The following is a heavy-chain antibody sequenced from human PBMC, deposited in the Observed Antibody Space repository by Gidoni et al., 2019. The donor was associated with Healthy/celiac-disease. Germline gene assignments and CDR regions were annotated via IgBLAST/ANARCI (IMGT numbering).Heavy chain of an antibody. J-gene: IGHJ4*02. CDR3: ARVRGARGSSGYYYGFDY. CDR1: GFTFSSYG. CDR2: IWYDGSNK. D-gene: IGHD3-22*01. V-gene: IGHV3-33*01. Sequence: QVQLVESGGGVVQPGRSLRLSCAASGFTFSSYGMHWVRQAPGKGLEWVAVIWYDGSNKYYADSVKGRFTISRDNSKNTLYLQMNSLRAEDTAVYYCARVRGARGSSGYYYGFDYWGQGTLVTVSS.